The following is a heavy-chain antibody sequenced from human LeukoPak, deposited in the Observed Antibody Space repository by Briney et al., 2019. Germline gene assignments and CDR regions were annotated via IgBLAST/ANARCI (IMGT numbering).Heavy chain of an antibody. CDR3: ARENIVGATFDY. V-gene: IGHV3-30*04. Sequence: GGSLRLSCAASGFTFSSYAMHWVRQAPGKGLEWVAVISYDGSNKYYADSVKGRFTISRDNSKNTLYLRMNSLRAEDTAVYYCARENIVGATFDYWGQGTLVTVSS. CDR2: ISYDGSNK. J-gene: IGHJ4*02. D-gene: IGHD1-26*01. CDR1: GFTFSSYA.